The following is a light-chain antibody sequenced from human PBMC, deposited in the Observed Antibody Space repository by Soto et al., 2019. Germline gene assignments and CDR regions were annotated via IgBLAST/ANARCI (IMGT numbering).Light chain of an antibody. J-gene: IGLJ1*01. CDR2: DVS. CDR1: SSDVGGYNY. Sequence: QSVLTQPASGSGAPGQSISITCTGTSSDVGGYNYVSWYQQHPGKAPKLMIYDVSNRPSGVSNRFSGYKSGNTAFMTISELQAEYQADYYCSSYTSSSTPFVFGTG. V-gene: IGLV2-14*01. CDR3: SSYTSSSTPFV.